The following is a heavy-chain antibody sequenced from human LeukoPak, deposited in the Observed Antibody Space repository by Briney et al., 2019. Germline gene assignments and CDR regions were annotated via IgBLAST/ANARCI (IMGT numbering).Heavy chain of an antibody. V-gene: IGHV3-15*01. J-gene: IGHJ4*02. Sequence: GGSLRLSCAASEFTFSSYWMSWVRQASGKGLEWVGRIKPKTDGETTEYAAPVKDRFSISRDDSKSMMYLQMNSLKTEDTAVYYCITPLSYSAQGGQGTLVTVSS. D-gene: IGHD2-21*01. CDR1: EFTFSSYW. CDR2: IKPKTDGETT. CDR3: ITPLSYSAQ.